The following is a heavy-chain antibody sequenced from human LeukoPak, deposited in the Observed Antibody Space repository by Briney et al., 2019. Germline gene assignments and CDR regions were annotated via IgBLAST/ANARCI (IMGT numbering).Heavy chain of an antibody. D-gene: IGHD4-17*01. CDR2: INPNSGGT. J-gene: IGHJ5*02. CDR1: GGTFSSYA. V-gene: IGHV1-69*13. CDR3: AGEGDGVWFDP. Sequence: RASVKVSCKASGGTFSSYAISWVRQAPGQGLEWMGWINPNSGGTNYAQKFQGRVTITADESTSTAYMELSSLRSEDTAVYYCAGEGDGVWFDPWGQGTLVTVSS.